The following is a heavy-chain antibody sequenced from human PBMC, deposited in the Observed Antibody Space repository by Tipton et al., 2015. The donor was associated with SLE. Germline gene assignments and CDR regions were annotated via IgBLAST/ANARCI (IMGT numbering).Heavy chain of an antibody. D-gene: IGHD2-2*01. J-gene: IGHJ6*02. CDR3: ASMIVVIPVEARRDGMDV. CDR1: GGSFSGYY. Sequence: TLSLTCAVYGGSFSGYYWSWIRQPPGKGLEWIGEITHSGSTNYNPTLKSRVTISVDTSKNQFSLKLSSVTAADTAVYHWASMIVVIPVEARRDGMDVWGERTTVTVS. V-gene: IGHV4-34*01. CDR2: ITHSGST.